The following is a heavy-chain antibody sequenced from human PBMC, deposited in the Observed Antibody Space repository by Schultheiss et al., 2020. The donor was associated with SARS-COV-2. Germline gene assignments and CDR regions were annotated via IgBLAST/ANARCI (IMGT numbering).Heavy chain of an antibody. J-gene: IGHJ4*02. V-gene: IGHV1-3*01. CDR2: INAGNGNT. CDR1: GYTFTSYA. CDR3: ARWRLKGYGHSLFDY. D-gene: IGHD4-17*01. Sequence: ASVKVSCKASGYTFTSYAMHWVRQAPGQRLEWMGWINAGNGNTKYSQKFQGRVTITRDTSASTAYMELSSLRSEDTAVYYCARWRLKGYGHSLFDYWGQGTLFPVSS.